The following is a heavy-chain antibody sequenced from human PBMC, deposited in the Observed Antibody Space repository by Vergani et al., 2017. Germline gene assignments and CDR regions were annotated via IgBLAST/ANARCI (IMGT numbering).Heavy chain of an antibody. V-gene: IGHV3-30*03. J-gene: IGHJ6*03. CDR2: ISYDGNKK. D-gene: IGHD1-1*01. CDR1: GFPLRDYG. Sequence: QVPLVESGGGEVQPGRSLRLSCSAAGFPLRDYGVHWVRKAQGKGLEWVSVISYDGNKKNYADSVKGRFTISRDNSKNTLYLEMNALRAEDTAVYYCARDFLTRVTTLDYYYMGVWGKGTTVTVSS. CDR3: ARDFLTRVTTLDYYYMGV.